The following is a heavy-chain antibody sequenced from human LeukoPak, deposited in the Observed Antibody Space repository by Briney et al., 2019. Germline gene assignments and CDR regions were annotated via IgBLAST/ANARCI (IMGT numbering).Heavy chain of an antibody. Sequence: ASVKVSCKASGYTFTNFGISWERQAPGQGLEWMGWISTYNGNTNYAQKVQGRVTMTTDTSTSTAYMELGSLRSDDTAVYYCARAGGWAREDYKADAFDIWGQGTMVTVSS. CDR1: GYTFTNFG. CDR2: ISTYNGNT. J-gene: IGHJ3*02. CDR3: ARAGGWAREDYKADAFDI. V-gene: IGHV1-18*01. D-gene: IGHD6-19*01.